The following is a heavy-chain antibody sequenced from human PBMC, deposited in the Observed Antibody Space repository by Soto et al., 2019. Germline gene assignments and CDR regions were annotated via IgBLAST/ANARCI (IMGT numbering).Heavy chain of an antibody. Sequence: QVQLVESGGGVVQPGRSLRLSCAASGFTFSSYAMHWVRQAPGKGLEWVAVISYDGSNKYYADSVKGRFTISRDNSKNTLYLQRNSLRAEDTAVYYCARDPRGYDYVLGSYRHPIYGMDVWGQGTTVTVSS. CDR2: ISYDGSNK. CDR1: GFTFSSYA. D-gene: IGHD3-16*02. J-gene: IGHJ6*02. V-gene: IGHV3-30-3*01. CDR3: ARDPRGYDYVLGSYRHPIYGMDV.